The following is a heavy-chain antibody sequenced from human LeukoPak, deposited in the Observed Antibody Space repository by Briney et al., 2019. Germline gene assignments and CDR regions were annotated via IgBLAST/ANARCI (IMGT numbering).Heavy chain of an antibody. V-gene: IGHV1-2*02. CDR2: INPNHGDT. J-gene: IGHJ5*02. D-gene: IGHD3-10*01. CDR1: GYTFTGYF. Sequence: ASVKVSCKASGYTFTGYFMHWLRQAPGPGLEWVGWINPNHGDTNYAQTFQGRVTMTRDTSISTAYMELSNLRSDDTAMFYCARDLYGSGSSNWFDPWGQGTLVTVSS. CDR3: ARDLYGSGSSNWFDP.